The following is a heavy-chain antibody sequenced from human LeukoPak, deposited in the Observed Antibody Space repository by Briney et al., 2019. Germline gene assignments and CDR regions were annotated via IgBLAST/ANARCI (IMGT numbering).Heavy chain of an antibody. CDR1: GFTFSSYS. V-gene: IGHV3-74*01. CDR2: INSDGSST. Sequence: PGGSLRLSCAASGFTFSSYSLNWVRQAPGKGLVWVSRINSDGSSTSYADSVKGRLTISRDNAKNTLYLQMNSLRAEDTAVYYCATGYCSGGSCLLGPFDIWGQGTMVTVSS. J-gene: IGHJ3*02. D-gene: IGHD2-15*01. CDR3: ATGYCSGGSCLLGPFDI.